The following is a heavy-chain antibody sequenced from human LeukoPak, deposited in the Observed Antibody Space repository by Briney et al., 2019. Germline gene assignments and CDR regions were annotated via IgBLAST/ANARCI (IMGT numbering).Heavy chain of an antibody. J-gene: IGHJ4*02. CDR1: GFSFSNYA. Sequence: PGGSLRLSCAASGFSFSNYAMHWVRQAPGKGLEWVAIISSDGSNTYYADSVKGRFTISRDNAKNSLYLQMNSLRDEDTAVYYCARVNYDFWSGYSQKYYFDYWGQGTLVTVSS. CDR3: ARVNYDFWSGYSQKYYFDY. V-gene: IGHV3-30*07. CDR2: ISSDGSNT. D-gene: IGHD3-3*01.